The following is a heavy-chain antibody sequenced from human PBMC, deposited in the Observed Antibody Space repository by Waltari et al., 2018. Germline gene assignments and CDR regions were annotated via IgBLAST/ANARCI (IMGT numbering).Heavy chain of an antibody. J-gene: IGHJ3*02. V-gene: IGHV1-24*01. D-gene: IGHD3-22*01. Sequence: QVQLVQSGAEVKKPGASVKVSCKVSGYPLTELSMHWVRQDPGEGLEWMGGFDPEDGETIYAQKFQGRVTMTEDTSTDTAYMELSSLRSEDTVVYYCATTGRAYDSSGYYAFDIWGQWTMVTVSS. CDR2: FDPEDGET. CDR1: GYPLTELS. CDR3: ATTGRAYDSSGYYAFDI.